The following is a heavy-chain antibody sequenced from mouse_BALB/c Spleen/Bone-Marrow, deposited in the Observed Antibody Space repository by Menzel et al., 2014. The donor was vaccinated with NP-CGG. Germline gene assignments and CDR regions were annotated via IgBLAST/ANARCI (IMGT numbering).Heavy chain of an antibody. CDR3: ARDWDYWYFDV. V-gene: IGHV1-7*01. CDR2: INPSTGYT. J-gene: IGHJ1*01. D-gene: IGHD4-1*01. Sequence: QVQLQQSGAELAKPGASVKMSRKASGYTFTSYWMHWVKQRPGQGLEWIGYINPSTGYTEYNQKFKDKATLTADKSSSTAYMQLSSLTSEDSAVYYCARDWDYWYFDVWGAGTTVTVSS. CDR1: GYTFTSYW.